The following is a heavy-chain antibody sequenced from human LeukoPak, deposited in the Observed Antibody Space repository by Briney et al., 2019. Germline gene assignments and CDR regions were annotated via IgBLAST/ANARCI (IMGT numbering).Heavy chain of an antibody. V-gene: IGHV1-46*01. CDR2: INPSGGST. CDR3: ARETGITIFGVVPPRFDP. CDR1: GYTFTGYY. Sequence: ASVKVSCKASGYTFTGYYMHWVRQAPGQGLEWMGIINPSGGSTSYAQKFQGRVTMTRDTSTSTVYMELSSLRSEDTAVYYCARETGITIFGVVPPRFDPWGQGTLVTVSS. J-gene: IGHJ5*02. D-gene: IGHD3-3*01.